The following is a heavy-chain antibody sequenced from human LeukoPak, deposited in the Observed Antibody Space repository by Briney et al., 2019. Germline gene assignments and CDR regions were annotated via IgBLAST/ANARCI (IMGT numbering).Heavy chain of an antibody. CDR2: IWFDGSHT. CDR1: GFSFSTYA. D-gene: IGHD6-19*01. J-gene: IGHJ4*02. CDR3: AKVITAVAGD. Sequence: GGSLRLSCAASGFSFSTYAMHWVRQTPGKGLEWVGIIWFDGSHTYYGDSVRGRFSISRDNSKNTLYLQMNSLRAEDTAVYYCAKVITAVAGDWGQGTLVTVSS. V-gene: IGHV3-33*06.